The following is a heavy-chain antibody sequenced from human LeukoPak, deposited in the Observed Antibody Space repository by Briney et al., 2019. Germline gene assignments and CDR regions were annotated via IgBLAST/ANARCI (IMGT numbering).Heavy chain of an antibody. CDR2: LSGYGDSI. Sequence: PGGSLRLSCVASGFTFSSYAMSWVRQAPGKGLEWVSALSGYGDSIYYADSVKGRFTISRDNSKNTLYLQMNSLRAEDTAVYYCAKKVSGSYRFDYWGQGTLVTVSS. D-gene: IGHD1-26*01. CDR1: GFTFSSYA. CDR3: AKKVSGSYRFDY. V-gene: IGHV3-23*01. J-gene: IGHJ4*02.